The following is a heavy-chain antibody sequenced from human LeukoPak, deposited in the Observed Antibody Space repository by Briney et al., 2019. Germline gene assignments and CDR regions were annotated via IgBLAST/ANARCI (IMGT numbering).Heavy chain of an antibody. CDR1: GFTFI. CDR2: IRYDEANK. CDR3: AKAYCGSTVCYGGGKIDY. D-gene: IGHD2-2*01. V-gene: IGHV3-30*02. J-gene: IGHJ4*02. Sequence: GGSLRLSCAASGFTFIHWVRPAPGKGPEWVAFIRYDEANKYYADSVKGRFTISRDNSKNTLYLEMNSLRAEDTAVYYCAKAYCGSTVCYGGGKIDYWGQGTLVTVSS.